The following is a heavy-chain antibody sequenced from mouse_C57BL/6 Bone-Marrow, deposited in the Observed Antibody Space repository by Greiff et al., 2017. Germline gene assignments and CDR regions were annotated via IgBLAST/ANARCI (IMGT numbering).Heavy chain of an antibody. CDR3: SRQVTTVLATKYYDV. Sequence: EVQLVESGGGLVKPGGSLKLSCAASGFTFSSYTMSWVRQTPEKRLQWVAAISGGGGNTYYPASVQGRFTISRDNDKNILYLQMSSLRSEDTALYYSSRQVTTVLATKYYDVWGTGTTVTVSS. V-gene: IGHV5-9*01. CDR1: GFTFSSYT. CDR2: ISGGGGNT. D-gene: IGHD1-1*01. J-gene: IGHJ1*03.